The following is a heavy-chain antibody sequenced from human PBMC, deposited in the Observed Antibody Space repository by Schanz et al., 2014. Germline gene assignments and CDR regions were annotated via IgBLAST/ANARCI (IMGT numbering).Heavy chain of an antibody. CDR2: IGYLGDT. CDR1: GFTFSSYG. J-gene: IGHJ4*02. V-gene: IGHV3-33*01. CDR3: ARPRFDYGEVDY. D-gene: IGHD4-17*01. Sequence: QVQLVESGGGVVQFGRSLRLSCVASGFTFSSYGMHWVRQAPGKGLEWVSTIGYLGDTYYPDSVKGRFTISRDNAKNSLFLQMNSLRVEDTAVYYCARPRFDYGEVDYWGQGTLVTVSS.